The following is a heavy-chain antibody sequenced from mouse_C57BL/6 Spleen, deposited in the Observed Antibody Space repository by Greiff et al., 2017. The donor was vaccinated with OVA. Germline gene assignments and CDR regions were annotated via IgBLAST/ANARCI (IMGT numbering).Heavy chain of an antibody. V-gene: IGHV1-82*01. Sequence: VKLQESGPELVKPGASVKISCKASGYAFSSSWMNWVKQRPGKGLEWIGRIYPGDGDTNYNGKFKGKATLTADKSSSTAYMQLSSLTSEDSAVYFCARGDSSGSMDYWGQGTSVTVSS. D-gene: IGHD3-2*02. J-gene: IGHJ4*01. CDR3: ARGDSSGSMDY. CDR1: GYAFSSSW. CDR2: IYPGDGDT.